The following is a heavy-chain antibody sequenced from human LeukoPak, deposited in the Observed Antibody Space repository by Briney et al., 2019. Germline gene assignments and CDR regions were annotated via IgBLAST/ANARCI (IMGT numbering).Heavy chain of an antibody. CDR2: IRYDGSNK. J-gene: IGHJ4*02. CDR3: AKGRSGSYLDY. CDR1: GFTFSSYE. D-gene: IGHD1-26*01. Sequence: GGSLRLSCAASGFTFSSYEMNWVRQAPGKGLEWVAFIRYDGSNKYYADSVKGRFTISRDNSKNTLYLQMNSLRAEDTAVYYCAKGRSGSYLDYWGQGTLVTVSS. V-gene: IGHV3-30*02.